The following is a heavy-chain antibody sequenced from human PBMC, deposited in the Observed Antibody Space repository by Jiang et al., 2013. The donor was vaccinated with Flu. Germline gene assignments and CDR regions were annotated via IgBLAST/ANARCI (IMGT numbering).Heavy chain of an antibody. CDR3: ARGGRRDGYNCLDP. J-gene: IGHJ5*02. Sequence: FSSYAISWVRQAPGQGLEWMGGVIPIFGTANYAQKFQGRVTITADESTSTAYMELSSLRSEDTAVYYCARGGRRDGYNCLDPWGQGTLVTVSS. D-gene: IGHD5-24*01. CDR1: FSSYA. CDR2: VIPIFGTA. V-gene: IGHV1-69*01.